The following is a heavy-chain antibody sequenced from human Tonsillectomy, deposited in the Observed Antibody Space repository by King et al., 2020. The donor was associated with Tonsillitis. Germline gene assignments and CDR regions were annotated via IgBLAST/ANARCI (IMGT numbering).Heavy chain of an antibody. CDR2: INHSGST. CDR3: ARRRKYSYGIRGIIDY. D-gene: IGHD5-18*01. J-gene: IGHJ4*02. Sequence: VQLQQWGAGLLKPSETLSLTCAVYGGSFSGYYWSWIRQPPGKGLEWIGEINHSGSTNYNPSLKSRVTISVDTSKNQFSLKLSSVTAADTAVYYCARRRKYSYGIRGIIDYWGQGTLVTVSS. V-gene: IGHV4-34*01. CDR1: GGSFSGYY.